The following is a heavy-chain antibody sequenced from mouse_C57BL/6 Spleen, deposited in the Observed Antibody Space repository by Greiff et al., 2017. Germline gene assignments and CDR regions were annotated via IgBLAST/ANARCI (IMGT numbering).Heavy chain of an antibody. J-gene: IGHJ4*01. CDR3: AREGCYGSRGAIDY. D-gene: IGHD1-1*01. V-gene: IGHV1-80*01. Sequence: QVQLKQSGAELVKPGASVKISCKASGYAFSSYWMNWVKQRPGKGLEWIGRIYPGDGDTKYTGKFKGKATLTADKSSSAAYMQLSSLTSEAAAVYFCAREGCYGSRGAIDYWGQGTSVTVSS. CDR1: GYAFSSYW. CDR2: IYPGDGDT.